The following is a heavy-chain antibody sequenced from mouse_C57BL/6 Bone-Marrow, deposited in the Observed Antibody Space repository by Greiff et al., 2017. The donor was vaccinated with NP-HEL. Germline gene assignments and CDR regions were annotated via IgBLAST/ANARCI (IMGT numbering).Heavy chain of an antibody. Sequence: VQLQQSGAELVRPGASVKLSCTASGFNIKDDYMHWVKQRPEQGLEWIGWIDPENGDTEYASKFQGKATITADTSSNTAYLQLSSLTSEDTAVYYCTRYDGSSPWYFDVWGTGTTVTVSS. CDR3: TRYDGSSPWYFDV. V-gene: IGHV14-4*01. CDR2: IDPENGDT. J-gene: IGHJ1*03. D-gene: IGHD1-1*01. CDR1: GFNIKDDY.